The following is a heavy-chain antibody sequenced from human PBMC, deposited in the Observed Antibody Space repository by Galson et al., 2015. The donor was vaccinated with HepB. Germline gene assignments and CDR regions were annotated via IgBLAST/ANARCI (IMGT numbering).Heavy chain of an antibody. D-gene: IGHD4-17*01. CDR2: IYSGGST. Sequence: SLRLSCAASGFTVSSNYMSWVRQAPGKGLEWVSVIYSGGSTYYADSVKGRFTISRDNSKNTLYLQMNSLRAEDTAVYYCARVNGDYEGHAFDIWGQGTMVTVSS. V-gene: IGHV3-66*01. CDR3: ARVNGDYEGHAFDI. CDR1: GFTVSSNY. J-gene: IGHJ3*02.